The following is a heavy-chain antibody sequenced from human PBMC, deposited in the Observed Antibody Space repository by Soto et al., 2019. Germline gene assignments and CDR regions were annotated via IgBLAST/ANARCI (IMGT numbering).Heavy chain of an antibody. V-gene: IGHV4-39*01. CDR1: GGSISSSSYY. D-gene: IGHD2-2*01. CDR3: AGYHRDRLDY. CDR2: IYYSGST. J-gene: IGHJ4*02. Sequence: SETLSLTCTVSGGSISSSSYYWGWIRQPPGKGLEWIGSIYYSGSTYYNPSLKSRVTISVDTSKNQFSLKLSSVTAADTAVYYCAGYHRDRLDYWSQGNLVIVSS.